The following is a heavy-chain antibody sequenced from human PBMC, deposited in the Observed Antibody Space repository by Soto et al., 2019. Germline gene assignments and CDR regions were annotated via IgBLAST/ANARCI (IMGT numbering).Heavy chain of an antibody. CDR1: GFTFSNFV. J-gene: IGHJ4*02. CDR3: ARERAIAATGIFYY. CDR2: TSYDGKNK. D-gene: IGHD6-13*01. Sequence: QVQLVESGGGVVQPGGSLRLSCAASGFTFSNFVMHWVRQAPGKGLEWVAATSYDGKNKDHADSVKGRFTISRDNSKNTRYLQMNSLRHEDTAVYFCARERAIAATGIFYYGGQGTLVTVSS. V-gene: IGHV3-30*04.